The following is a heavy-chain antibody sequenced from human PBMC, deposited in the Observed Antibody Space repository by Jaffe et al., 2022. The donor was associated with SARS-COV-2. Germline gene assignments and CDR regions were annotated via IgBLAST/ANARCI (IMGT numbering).Heavy chain of an antibody. CDR1: GFTFSSYS. J-gene: IGHJ6*02. CDR2: ISSSSSTI. Sequence: EVQLVESGGGLVQPGGSLRLSCAASGFTFSSYSMNWVRQAPGKGLEWVSYISSSSSTIYYADSVKGRFTISRDNAKNSLYLQMNSLRDEDTAVYYCARESPWYSSSWYSGYGMDVWGQGTTVTVSS. V-gene: IGHV3-48*02. D-gene: IGHD6-13*01. CDR3: ARESPWYSSSWYSGYGMDV.